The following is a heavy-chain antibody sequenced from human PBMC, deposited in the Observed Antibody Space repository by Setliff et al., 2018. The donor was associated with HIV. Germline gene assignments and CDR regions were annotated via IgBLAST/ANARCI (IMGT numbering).Heavy chain of an antibody. CDR1: EFTFSSYS. D-gene: IGHD3-9*01. CDR3: ARGARLQYFDWPSYALDV. J-gene: IGHJ6*02. CDR2: ISSSGAHI. Sequence: GGSLRLSCAASEFTFSSYSMNWVRQAPGTGLEWVASISSSGAHIFYAESLKGRFSVSRDDGRNFLYLQMSSLRADDTAIYYCARGARLQYFDWPSYALDVWGQGTTVTVSS. V-gene: IGHV3-21*06.